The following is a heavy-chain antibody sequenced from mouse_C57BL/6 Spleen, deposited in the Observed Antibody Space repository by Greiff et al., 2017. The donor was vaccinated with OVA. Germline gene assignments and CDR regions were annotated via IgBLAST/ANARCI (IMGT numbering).Heavy chain of an antibody. D-gene: IGHD4-1*01. CDR1: GFTFSDYG. CDR2: ISSGSSTI. V-gene: IGHV5-17*01. Sequence: EVHLVESGGGLVKPGGSLKLSCAASGFTFSDYGMHWVRQAPEKGLEWVAYISSGSSTIYYADTVKGRFTISRDNAKNTLFLQMTSLRSEDTAMYYCASGGGTDYAMDYWGQGTSVTVSS. CDR3: ASGGGTDYAMDY. J-gene: IGHJ4*01.